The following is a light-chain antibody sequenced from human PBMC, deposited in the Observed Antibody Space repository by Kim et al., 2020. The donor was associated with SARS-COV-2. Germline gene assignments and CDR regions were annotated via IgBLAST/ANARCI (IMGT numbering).Light chain of an antibody. Sequence: TINCKASQSVLYSSNNKNYLAWYQQKPGQPPKLLIYWASTRESRVPDRFSGSGSGTDFTLTISSLQAEDVAVYYCQQYYSTLALTFGGGTKVDIK. V-gene: IGKV4-1*01. CDR3: QQYYSTLALT. CDR1: QSVLYSSNNKNY. J-gene: IGKJ4*01. CDR2: WAS.